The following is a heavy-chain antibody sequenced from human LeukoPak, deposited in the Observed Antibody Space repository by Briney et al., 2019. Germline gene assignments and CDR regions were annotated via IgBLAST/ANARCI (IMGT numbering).Heavy chain of an antibody. D-gene: IGHD3-3*01. CDR3: AKIGRSYDFWTGYYEEDVDYMDV. J-gene: IGHJ6*03. Sequence: GGSLRLSCATSGFIFSNYWMSWVRQAPGKGLEWVANIKQDGSETYYVDSVKGRFTISRDDARNSLYLQMNSLRAEDTAVYYCAKIGRSYDFWTGYYEEDVDYMDVWGKGTTVTVSS. CDR2: IKQDGSET. CDR1: GFIFSNYW. V-gene: IGHV3-7*03.